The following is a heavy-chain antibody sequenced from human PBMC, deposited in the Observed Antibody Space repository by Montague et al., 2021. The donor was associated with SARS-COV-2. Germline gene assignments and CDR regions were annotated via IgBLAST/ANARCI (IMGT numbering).Heavy chain of an antibody. CDR2: ISHSGST. D-gene: IGHD3-10*01. CDR1: GGSFSGYC. Sequence: SETLSLTCAVYGGSFSGYCWSWIRQPPGKGLEWIREISHSGSTNYNPSLKSRVTISVDTSKNQFSLKLSSVTAADTAVYYCARVRYYGSGTSLGMDVWGQGTTVTVSS. J-gene: IGHJ6*02. CDR3: ARVRYYGSGTSLGMDV. V-gene: IGHV4-34*01.